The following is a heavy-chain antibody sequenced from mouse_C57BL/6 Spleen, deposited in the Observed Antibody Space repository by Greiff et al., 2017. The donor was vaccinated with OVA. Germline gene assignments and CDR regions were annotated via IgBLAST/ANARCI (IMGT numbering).Heavy chain of an antibody. CDR3: ARRYDYDEGAFDY. J-gene: IGHJ2*01. D-gene: IGHD2-4*01. V-gene: IGHV1-22*01. CDR2: INPNNGGT. Sequence: VQLQQSGPELVKPGASVKMSCKASGYTFTDYNMHWVKQSHGKSLEWIGYINPNNGGTSYNQKFKGKATLTVNKSSSTAYMELRSLTSEDSAVYYCARRYDYDEGAFDYWGQGTTLTVSS. CDR1: GYTFTDYN.